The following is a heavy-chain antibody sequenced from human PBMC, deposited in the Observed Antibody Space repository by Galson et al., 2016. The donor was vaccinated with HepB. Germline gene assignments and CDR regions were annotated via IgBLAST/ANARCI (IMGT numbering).Heavy chain of an antibody. CDR1: GFTFDKYG. CDR3: AIDPSQWHDLLFGN. J-gene: IGHJ4*02. D-gene: IGHD6-19*01. Sequence: SLRLSCAASGFTFDKYGMTWFRQAPGKVLEWVSTICGRCGDMDYADSVKGRFTISRDDSKNTLYLHMNSLRVEDTAIYYCAIDPSQWHDLLFGNWAQGTLVTVSA. CDR2: ICGRCGDM. V-gene: IGHV3-23*01.